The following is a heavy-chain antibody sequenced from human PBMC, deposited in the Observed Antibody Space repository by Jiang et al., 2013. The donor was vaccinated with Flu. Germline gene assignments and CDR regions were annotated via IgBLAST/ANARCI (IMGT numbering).Heavy chain of an antibody. D-gene: IGHD2-15*01. CDR1: GYTFTTYA. Sequence: VKKPGASVKVSCKASGYTFTTYAMHWVRQAPGQGLEWLGWINVNKGDTKYSQSLQARLTITRDTSASTAYMELSSLRSEDTAVYYCVRDYCSGGRCYVGYWGQGTLVTVSS. J-gene: IGHJ4*02. CDR3: VRDYCSGGRCYVGY. CDR2: INVNKGDT. V-gene: IGHV1-3*01.